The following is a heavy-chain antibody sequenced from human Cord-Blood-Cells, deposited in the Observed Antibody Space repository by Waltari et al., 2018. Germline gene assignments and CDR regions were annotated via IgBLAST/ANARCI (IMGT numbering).Heavy chain of an antibody. CDR2: IIPFFGTA. CDR3: ARVKEFRGSYYGYYYYGMDV. Sequence: QVQLVQSGAEVKKPGSSVKVSCKASGGTFSSYAISWVRQAPGQGLEWMGGIIPFFGTANYAQKFQGRVTITADESTSTAYMELSSLRSEDTAVYYCARVKEFRGSYYGYYYYGMDVWGQGTTVTVSS. D-gene: IGHD1-26*01. CDR1: GGTFSSYA. J-gene: IGHJ6*02. V-gene: IGHV1-69*12.